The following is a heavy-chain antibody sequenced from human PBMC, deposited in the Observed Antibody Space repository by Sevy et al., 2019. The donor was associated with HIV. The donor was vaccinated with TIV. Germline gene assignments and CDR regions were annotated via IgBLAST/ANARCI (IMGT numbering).Heavy chain of an antibody. J-gene: IGHJ5*02. CDR2: MNPLIGLK. CDR1: GYTFTGYH. CDR3: ARTAVAGNYNWFDP. D-gene: IGHD6-19*01. V-gene: IGHV1-2*02. Sequence: ASVKVSCKASGYTFTGYHLHWMRQAPGLGLEWMGWMNPLIGLKQYEEKFQGRVSMTRDTAISTAYMERTRLTSDDTAVYYCARTAVAGNYNWFDPWGQGTLVTVSS.